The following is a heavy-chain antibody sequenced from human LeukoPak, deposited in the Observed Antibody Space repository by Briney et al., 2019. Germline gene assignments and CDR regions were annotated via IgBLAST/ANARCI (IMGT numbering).Heavy chain of an antibody. D-gene: IGHD2-2*01. Sequence: GGSLRLSCAASGFTFSSYAMSWVRQAPGKGLEWVSAISGSGGSTYYADSVKGRFTISRDNSKNTLYLQMNSLRAEDTAVYYCAKEGGYCSSTSCCPMYFDYWGQGTLVTVSS. V-gene: IGHV3-23*01. J-gene: IGHJ4*02. CDR1: GFTFSSYA. CDR3: AKEGGYCSSTSCCPMYFDY. CDR2: ISGSGGST.